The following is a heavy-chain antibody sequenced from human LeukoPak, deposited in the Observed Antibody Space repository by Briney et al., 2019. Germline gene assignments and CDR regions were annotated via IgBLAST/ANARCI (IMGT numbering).Heavy chain of an antibody. CDR2: RRGNGDGT. V-gene: IGHV3-64*02. Sequence: GGSLRLSCAVSGLPLSRFVFHWVRQAPGKGREYVAARRGNGDGTYYADSVKGRFTISRDNSKDTVYLQMGSLRIEDMGLSYCASGGLSFADSPTNYFDHWGQGTLVTVSS. J-gene: IGHJ4*02. CDR3: ASGGLSFADSPTNYFDH. D-gene: IGHD3-10*01. CDR1: GLPLSRFV.